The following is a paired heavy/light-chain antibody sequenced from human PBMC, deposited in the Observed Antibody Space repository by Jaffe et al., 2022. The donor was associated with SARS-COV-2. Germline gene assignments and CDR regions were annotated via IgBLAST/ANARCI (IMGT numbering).Heavy chain of an antibody. Sequence: EEQLVESGGGLVQPGRSLRLSCVASGFTFDDYGMHWVRQAPGKGLEWVSGISWNSDSVYYADSVKGRFTISRDNAKNSLYLQMNSLRPEDTAFYYCAKDTGPAILTSGTGWFDPWGQGTLVTVSS. V-gene: IGHV3-9*01. D-gene: IGHD3-9*01. CDR2: ISWNSDSV. CDR3: AKDTGPAILTSGTGWFDP. J-gene: IGHJ5*02. CDR1: GFTFDDYG.
Light chain of an antibody. V-gene: IGLV1-47*01. CDR2: RNN. CDR1: SSNIGTNY. Sequence: QSVLTQPPSASGTPGQRVTISCSGSSSNIGTNYVYWYQHLPGTAPKLLIYRNNRRPSGVPDRFSGSKSGSSASLAISALRSEDEADYFCAVWDDSLSGWMFGGGTKLSVL. J-gene: IGLJ3*02. CDR3: AVWDDSLSGWM.